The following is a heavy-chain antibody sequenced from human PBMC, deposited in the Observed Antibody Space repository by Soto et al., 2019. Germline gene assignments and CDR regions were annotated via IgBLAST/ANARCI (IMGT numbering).Heavy chain of an antibody. D-gene: IGHD3-10*01. CDR1: GYTFTSYY. Sequence: GASVKVSCKASGYTFTSYYMHWVRQAPGQGLEWMGIINPSGGSTSYAQKFQGRVTMTRDTSTSTVYMELSSLRSEDTAVYYCARDAITMVRGVIITGGMDAWGKGTTVTVSS. J-gene: IGHJ6*04. CDR3: ARDAITMVRGVIITGGMDA. V-gene: IGHV1-46*03. CDR2: INPSGGST.